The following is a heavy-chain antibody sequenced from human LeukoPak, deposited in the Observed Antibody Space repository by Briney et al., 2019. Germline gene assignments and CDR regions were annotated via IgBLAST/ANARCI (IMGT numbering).Heavy chain of an antibody. V-gene: IGHV4-34*01. Sequence: SETLSLTCAVYGGSFSGYYWSWIRQPPGKGPEWIGEINHSGSTNYNPSLKSRVTISVDTSKNQFSLKLSSVTAADTAVYYCASTHLYSSSPLGYWGQGTLVTVSS. D-gene: IGHD6-13*01. CDR1: GGSFSGYY. CDR2: INHSGST. J-gene: IGHJ4*02. CDR3: ASTHLYSSSPLGY.